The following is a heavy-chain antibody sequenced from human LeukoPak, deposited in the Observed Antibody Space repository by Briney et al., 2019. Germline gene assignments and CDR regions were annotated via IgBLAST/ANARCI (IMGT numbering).Heavy chain of an antibody. V-gene: IGHV1-69*13. J-gene: IGHJ3*02. D-gene: IGHD4-17*01. CDR1: GGTFSSYA. CDR3: ARDQSPYYGDYDLGAFDI. CDR2: IIPIFGTA. Sequence: ASVKVSCKASGGTFSSYAISWVRQAPGQGLEWMGGIIPIFGTANYAQKFQGRVTITADESTSTAYMELSSLRSEDTAVYYCARDQSPYYGDYDLGAFDIWGQGTMVIVSS.